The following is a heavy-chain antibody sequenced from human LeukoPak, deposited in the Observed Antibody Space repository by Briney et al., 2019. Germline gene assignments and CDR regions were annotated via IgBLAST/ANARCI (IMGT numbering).Heavy chain of an antibody. CDR3: TTIKRGDIFGYFDF. V-gene: IGHV4-59*11. Sequence: SETLSLTCTVSGGSMTTHHWKWIRQTPGKGLEWIGYVFDSGRTKVNPSLTSRVTLSTDTSKNQFSLRLSSVPAADTAVYYCTTIKRGDIFGYFDFWGQGILVTVSS. CDR1: GGSMTTHH. CDR2: VFDSGRT. J-gene: IGHJ4*02. D-gene: IGHD5-18*01.